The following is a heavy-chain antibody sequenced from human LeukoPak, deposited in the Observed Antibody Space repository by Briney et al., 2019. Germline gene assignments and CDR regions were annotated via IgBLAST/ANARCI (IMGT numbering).Heavy chain of an antibody. J-gene: IGHJ6*03. CDR3: ARLAPTSSGWYRYYYYYYMDV. Sequence: SENLSLTVKDPRGSINSKYRSWIQQQKRKGLEWIGYIYTSGSTNYNPSLKSRVTISVDTPKNQFSLKLSSVTAADTAVYYCARLAPTSSGWYRYYYYYYMDVWGKGTTVTVSS. V-gene: IGHV4-4*09. D-gene: IGHD6-19*01. CDR1: RGSINSKY. CDR2: IYTSGST.